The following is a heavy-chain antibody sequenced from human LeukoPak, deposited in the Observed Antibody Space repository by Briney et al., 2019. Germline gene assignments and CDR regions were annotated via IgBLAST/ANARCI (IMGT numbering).Heavy chain of an antibody. J-gene: IGHJ6*02. D-gene: IGHD3-10*01. CDR1: CGSFSGYY. CDR2: INHSVST. Sequence: PSQTLSPTCALYCGSFSGYYSSWIRQPPGKWLEWTGEINHSVSTNYNPSLKSRVTISGGTSKRQFSLKLSSVTDADMAVYYCARGLNYCYGSGSYYRAYYHYGMDVWGQGTTVSVSS. CDR3: ARGLNYCYGSGSYYRAYYHYGMDV. V-gene: IGHV4-34*01.